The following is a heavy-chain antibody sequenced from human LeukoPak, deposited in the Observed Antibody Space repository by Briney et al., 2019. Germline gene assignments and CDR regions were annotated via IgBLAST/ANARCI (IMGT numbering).Heavy chain of an antibody. CDR3: ARAIVAGTGFDY. CDR2: INPNSGGT. CDR1: GYTLTGYY. J-gene: IGHJ4*02. V-gene: IGHV1-2*06. Sequence: ASVKVSCKASGYTLTGYYMHWVRQAPGQGLEWMGRINPNSGGTNYAQKFQGRVTMTRDTSISTAYMELSRLRSDDTAVYYCARAIVAGTGFDYWGQGTLVTVSS. D-gene: IGHD6-19*01.